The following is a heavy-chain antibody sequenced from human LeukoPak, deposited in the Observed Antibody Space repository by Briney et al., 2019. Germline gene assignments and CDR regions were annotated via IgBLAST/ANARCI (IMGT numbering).Heavy chain of an antibody. J-gene: IGHJ4*02. CDR3: ARDSSYSGYDFFDY. V-gene: IGHV4-4*07. CDR2: IYTSGST. Sequence: PSETLSLTCTVSGGSISSYYWSWIRRPAGKGLEWIGRIYTSGSTNYNPSLKSRVTMSVDTSKNQFSLKLSSVTAADTAVYYCARDSSYSGYDFFDYWGQGTLVTVSS. D-gene: IGHD5-12*01. CDR1: GGSISSYY.